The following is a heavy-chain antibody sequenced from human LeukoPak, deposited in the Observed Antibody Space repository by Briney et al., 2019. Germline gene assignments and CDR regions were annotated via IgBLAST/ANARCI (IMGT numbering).Heavy chain of an antibody. V-gene: IGHV1-3*02. D-gene: IGHD6-13*01. Sequence: ASVTVSCKASVYTFTSYAMHWVRQAPGQRLEWMGWSNAGNANTKYSQEFQGRVTITRDTSASTAYMKLSSLRSEDMAVYYCARGGSSWSFEFDYWGQGTLVTVSS. CDR1: VYTFTSYA. CDR2: SNAGNANT. CDR3: ARGGSSWSFEFDY. J-gene: IGHJ4*02.